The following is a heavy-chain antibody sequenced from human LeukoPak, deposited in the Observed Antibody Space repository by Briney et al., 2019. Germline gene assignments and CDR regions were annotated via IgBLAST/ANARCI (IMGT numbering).Heavy chain of an antibody. D-gene: IGHD5-12*01. Sequence: SVKVSCKASGGTFSSYAISWVRQAPGQGLEWMGGIVPIFGTANYAQKFQGRVTITADESTSTAYMELSSLRSEDTAVYYCASTPASGYDSVLVPFDYWGQGTLVTVSS. CDR1: GGTFSSYA. CDR2: IVPIFGTA. V-gene: IGHV1-69*13. J-gene: IGHJ4*02. CDR3: ASTPASGYDSVLVPFDY.